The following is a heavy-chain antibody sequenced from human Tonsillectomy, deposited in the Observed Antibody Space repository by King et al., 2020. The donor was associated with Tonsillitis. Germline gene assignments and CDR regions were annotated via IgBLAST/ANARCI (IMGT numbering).Heavy chain of an antibody. D-gene: IGHD3-10*01. CDR2: ISGSGGRT. J-gene: IGHJ4*02. CDR1: GFTFSSYA. Sequence: VQLVESGGGLVQPGGSLRLSCAASGFTFSSYAMSWVRQAPGKGLEWVSAISGSGGRTYYADSVKGRFTISRDNSRNTVYLQMNSLRVEDTAVYYCVKEEERLSYGDYWGQGTLVTVSS. CDR3: VKEEERLSYGDY. V-gene: IGHV3-23*04.